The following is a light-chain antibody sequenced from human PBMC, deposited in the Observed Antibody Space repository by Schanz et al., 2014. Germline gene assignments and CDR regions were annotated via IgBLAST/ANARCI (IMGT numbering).Light chain of an antibody. V-gene: IGLV2-23*03. CDR3: CSYAGSRTFVL. Sequence: QSALTQPASASGSLGQSVTISCTGTSSDVGGYNYVSWYQQHPGKAPKLMIYEGSIRPSGVSSRFSGSKSANTASLTISGLQAEDEATYYCCSYAGSRTFVLFGGGTKLTVL. CDR1: SSDVGGYNY. J-gene: IGLJ3*02. CDR2: EGS.